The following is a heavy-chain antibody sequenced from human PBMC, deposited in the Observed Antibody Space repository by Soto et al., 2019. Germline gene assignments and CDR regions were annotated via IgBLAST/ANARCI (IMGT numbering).Heavy chain of an antibody. CDR1: GYTFTSYW. CDR3: ARPHSWNYGMDV. Sequence: GESLKISCKGSGYTFTSYWISWVRQMPGKGLEWMGRIDPSDSYTNYSPSFQGHVTISADKSISTAYLQWSSLKASDTAMYYCARPHSWNYGMDVWGQGTTVTVSS. CDR2: IDPSDSYT. D-gene: IGHD6-13*01. V-gene: IGHV5-10-1*01. J-gene: IGHJ6*02.